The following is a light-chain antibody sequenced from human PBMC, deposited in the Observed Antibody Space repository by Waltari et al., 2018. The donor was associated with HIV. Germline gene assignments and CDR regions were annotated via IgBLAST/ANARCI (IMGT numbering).Light chain of an antibody. V-gene: IGKV2-28*01. J-gene: IGKJ1*01. CDR1: QSLLHSNGYTC. CDR3: MQTLQSPWT. CDR2: LGS. Sequence: DIVMTQSPLSLSVTPGEPASISCRSNQSLLHSNGYTCLDWYLQKPGQSPQVLIYLGSNRASGVPDSFSGSGSGADFILKISRVEAEDIGIYYCMQTLQSPWTFGQGTKVEVK.